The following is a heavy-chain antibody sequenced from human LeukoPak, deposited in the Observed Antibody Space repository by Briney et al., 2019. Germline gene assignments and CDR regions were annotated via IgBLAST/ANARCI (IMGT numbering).Heavy chain of an antibody. D-gene: IGHD3-10*01. V-gene: IGHV1-69*05. CDR3: ARETSITMVLGY. J-gene: IGHJ4*02. Sequence: SVKVSCKASGYTFTSYGISWVRQAPGQGLEWMGGIIPIFGTANYAQKFQGRVTITTDESTSTAYMELSSLRSEDTAVYYCARETSITMVLGYWGQGTLVTVSS. CDR1: GYTFTSYG. CDR2: IIPIFGTA.